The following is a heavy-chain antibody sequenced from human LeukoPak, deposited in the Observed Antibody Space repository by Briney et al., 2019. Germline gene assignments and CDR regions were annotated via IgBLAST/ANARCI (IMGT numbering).Heavy chain of an antibody. CDR2: ISGSGGST. CDR3: ANGGNNNDAFDI. D-gene: IGHD3-16*01. CDR1: GFTFSSYA. V-gene: IGHV3-23*01. Sequence: GGSLRLSCTASGFTFSSYAMSWVRQAPGKGLEWVSAISGSGGSTYYADSVKGRFTISRDNSKNTLYLQMNSLRAEDTAVYYCANGGNNNDAFDIWGQGTMVTVSS. J-gene: IGHJ3*02.